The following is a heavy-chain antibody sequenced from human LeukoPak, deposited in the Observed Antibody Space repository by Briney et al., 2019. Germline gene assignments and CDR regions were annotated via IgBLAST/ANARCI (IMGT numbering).Heavy chain of an antibody. CDR1: GGPISSGGYS. CDR3: AGRSIAAAGTLLFDY. V-gene: IGHV4-30-2*01. CDR2: IYHSGST. D-gene: IGHD6-13*01. Sequence: SETLSLTCAVSGGPISSGGYSWSWIRQPPGKGLEWIGYIYHSGSTYYNPSLKSRVTISVDRSKNQFSLKLSSVTAADTAVYYCAGRSIAAAGTLLFDYWGQGTLVTVSS. J-gene: IGHJ4*02.